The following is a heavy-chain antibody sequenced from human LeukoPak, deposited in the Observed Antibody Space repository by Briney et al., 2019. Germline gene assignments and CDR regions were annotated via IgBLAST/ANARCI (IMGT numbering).Heavy chain of an antibody. Sequence: GGSLRLSCAASGFTFNSYTMNWVRQAPGQGLEWVSFISSGSDTIYYADSVKGRFTISRDNAKNSPSLQMNSLSAEDTAVYFCATTYDHNGAYYYYYMDVWGKGTTVTVSS. CDR1: GFTFNSYT. J-gene: IGHJ6*03. CDR2: ISSGSDTI. D-gene: IGHD2-8*01. CDR3: ATTYDHNGAYYYYYMDV. V-gene: IGHV3-48*01.